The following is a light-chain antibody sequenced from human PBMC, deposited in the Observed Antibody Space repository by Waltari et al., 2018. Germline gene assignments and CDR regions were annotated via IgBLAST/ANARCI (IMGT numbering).Light chain of an antibody. CDR3: AAWDDSLSGWV. CDR2: RNN. V-gene: IGLV1-47*01. J-gene: IGLJ3*02. CDR1: TANIGRNH. Sequence: QSLLTQPPSASGTPGHRGTTSCSGSTANIGRNHLSWYQQLPGTAHKLLIYRNNQRPSGVPDRFSCSKSGTSASLAISGLRSEDEADYYCAAWDDSLSGWVFGGGTKLTVL.